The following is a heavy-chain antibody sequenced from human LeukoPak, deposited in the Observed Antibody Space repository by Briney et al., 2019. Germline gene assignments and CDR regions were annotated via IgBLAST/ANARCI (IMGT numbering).Heavy chain of an antibody. CDR1: GASICSYY. Sequence: ETLSLTCTVSGASICSYYWSWIRQPPGRGLEWIGYIYYSGSTNYNPSLKSRATISVDRSKNQFSLELNSVTAADTAVYFGARGGSSSFRYWGQGTLVTVSS. CDR3: ARGGSSSFRY. D-gene: IGHD6-6*01. V-gene: IGHV4-59*01. J-gene: IGHJ4*02. CDR2: IYYSGST.